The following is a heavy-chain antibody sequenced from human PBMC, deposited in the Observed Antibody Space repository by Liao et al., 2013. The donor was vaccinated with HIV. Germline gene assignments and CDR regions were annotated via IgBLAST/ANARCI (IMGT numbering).Heavy chain of an antibody. CDR3: ARAVSSDNYHDAFDI. J-gene: IGHJ3*02. Sequence: QVQLQESGSGLVKPSQTLSLTCAVSGGSIVYGGYSWSWIRQAPGKGLEWVGYMYHSGATYYNPSLKSRVSISVDRSKNQFSLRLSSATAADTALYYCARAVSSDNYHDAFDIWGQGTMVTVLF. CDR1: GGSIVYGGYS. CDR2: MYHSGAT. D-gene: IGHD3-22*01. V-gene: IGHV4-30-2*01.